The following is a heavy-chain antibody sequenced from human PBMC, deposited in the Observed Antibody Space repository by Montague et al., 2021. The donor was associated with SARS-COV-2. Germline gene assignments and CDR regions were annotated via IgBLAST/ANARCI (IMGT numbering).Heavy chain of an antibody. CDR1: GGPITSYY. D-gene: IGHD3-10*01. V-gene: IGHV4-59*01. Sequence: SETLSLTCAVSGGPITSYYWNWIRQPPGKGLEYIGYIYHSGSTTYNPSLKSRVSISVDTSKNQFSLKLRSVTAADTAVYYCARGLENYGAGSHHFNPGGQGTLVTVSP. J-gene: IGHJ5*02. CDR3: ARGLENYGAGSHHFNP. CDR2: IYHSGST.